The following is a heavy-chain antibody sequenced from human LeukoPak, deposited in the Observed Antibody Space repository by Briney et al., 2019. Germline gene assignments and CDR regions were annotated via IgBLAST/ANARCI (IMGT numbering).Heavy chain of an antibody. J-gene: IGHJ4*02. CDR1: GGSISSGGYY. D-gene: IGHD3-22*01. CDR3: ARGRAPPAYYYDSSGYYFDY. CDR2: IYYSGST. V-gene: IGHV4-31*03. Sequence: SETLSLTCTASGGSISSGGYYWSWIRQHPGKGLEWIGYIYYSGSTYYNPSLKSRVTISVDTSKNQFSLKLSSVTAADTAVYYCARGRAPPAYYYDSSGYYFDYWGQGTLVTVSS.